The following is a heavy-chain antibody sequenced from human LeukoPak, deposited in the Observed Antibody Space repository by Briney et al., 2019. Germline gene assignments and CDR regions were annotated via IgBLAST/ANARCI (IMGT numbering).Heavy chain of an antibody. CDR2: IYYSGST. V-gene: IGHV4-61*01. D-gene: IGHD3-10*01. CDR1: GGSISSSSYY. J-gene: IGHJ4*02. CDR3: AREANYYGSGSYFEGTFDY. Sequence: SETLSLTCTVSGGSISSSSYYWGWIRQPPGKGLEWIGYIYYSGSTNYNPSLKSRVTISVDTSKNQFSLKLSSVTAADTAVYYCAREANYYGSGSYFEGTFDYWGQGSLVTVSS.